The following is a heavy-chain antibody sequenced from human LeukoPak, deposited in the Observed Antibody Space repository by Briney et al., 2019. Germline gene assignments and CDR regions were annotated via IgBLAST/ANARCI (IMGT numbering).Heavy chain of an antibody. J-gene: IGHJ4*02. D-gene: IGHD3-22*01. Sequence: ASVKVSCKASGNICTDYYIHWVRQAPGQGLEWMGWINPNSGGTDYAQNFQGRVTMTRDTSISTAYMELSRLTSDDTAVYYCARDRLYSRGRDFDYWGQGTLVIVSS. CDR3: ARDRLYSRGRDFDY. V-gene: IGHV1-2*02. CDR2: INPNSGGT. CDR1: GNICTDYY.